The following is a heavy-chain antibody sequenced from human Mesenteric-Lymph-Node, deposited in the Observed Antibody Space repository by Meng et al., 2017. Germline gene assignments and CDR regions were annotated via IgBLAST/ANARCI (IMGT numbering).Heavy chain of an antibody. Sequence: GESLKISCAASGFTFSSYEMNWVRQAPGKGLEWVSVIYSGGSTYYADSVKGRFTISRDNSKNTLYLQMNSLRAEDTAVYYCARGPEIYCSSTSCTRDGMDVWGQGNMVTVSS. CDR1: GFTFSSYE. J-gene: IGHJ6*02. CDR3: ARGPEIYCSSTSCTRDGMDV. V-gene: IGHV3-53*01. CDR2: IYSGGST. D-gene: IGHD2-2*01.